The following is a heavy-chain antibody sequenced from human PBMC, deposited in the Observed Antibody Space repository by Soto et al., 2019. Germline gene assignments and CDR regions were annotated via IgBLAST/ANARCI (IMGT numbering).Heavy chain of an antibody. CDR1: GFTFSSYA. Sequence: QVHLVESGGGVVQPGRSLRLSCAASGFTFSSYAMHWVRQAPCKGLEWVAVMTYDGSKIYYADSVKGLFTISRDNSKHTMYLQMLSLKVEDTAVYYCAGSVNIAVAGTGIDYWGQGTLVTVS. D-gene: IGHD6-19*01. V-gene: IGHV3-30-3*01. CDR3: AGSVNIAVAGTGIDY. CDR2: MTYDGSKI. J-gene: IGHJ4*02.